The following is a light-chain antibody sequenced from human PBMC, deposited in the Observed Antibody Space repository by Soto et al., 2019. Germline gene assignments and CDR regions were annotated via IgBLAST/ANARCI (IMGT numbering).Light chain of an antibody. Sequence: QSALTQPPSASGSPGQSVTISCTGTRSDVGGYNFVSWYQQHPGKAPKLMIYEVSQRPSGVSDRFSGSKSGNTASLTVSGLQAEYEADYYCSSYAGRNNLVFGGGTKLTVL. V-gene: IGLV2-8*01. CDR3: SSYAGRNNLV. CDR2: EVS. J-gene: IGLJ3*02. CDR1: RSDVGGYNF.